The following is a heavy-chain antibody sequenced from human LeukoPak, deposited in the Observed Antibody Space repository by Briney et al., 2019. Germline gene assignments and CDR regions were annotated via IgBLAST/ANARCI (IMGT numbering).Heavy chain of an antibody. CDR1: GGSISSSSYY. D-gene: IGHD3-10*01. J-gene: IGHJ4*02. CDR3: ARQRLLWFGELLSDGSDY. Sequence: SETLSLTCTVSGGSISSSSYYWGWIRQPPGKGLEWIGSIYYSGSTYYNPSLKSRVTISVDTSKNQFSLKLSSVTAADTAVYYCARQRLLWFGELLSDGSDYWGQGTLVTVSS. CDR2: IYYSGST. V-gene: IGHV4-39*01.